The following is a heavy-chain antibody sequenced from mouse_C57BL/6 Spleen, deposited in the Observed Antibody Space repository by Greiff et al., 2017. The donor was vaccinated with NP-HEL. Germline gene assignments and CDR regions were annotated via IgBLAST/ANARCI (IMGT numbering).Heavy chain of an antibody. Sequence: EVKLMESGPGLVKPSQSLSLTCSVTGYSITSGYYWNWIRQFPGNKLEWMGYISYDGSNNYNPSLKNRISITRDTSKNQFFLKLNSVTTEDTATYYCAREDASFAMDYWGQGTSVTVSS. J-gene: IGHJ4*01. D-gene: IGHD6-1*01. V-gene: IGHV3-6*01. CDR1: GYSITSGYY. CDR3: AREDASFAMDY. CDR2: ISYDGSN.